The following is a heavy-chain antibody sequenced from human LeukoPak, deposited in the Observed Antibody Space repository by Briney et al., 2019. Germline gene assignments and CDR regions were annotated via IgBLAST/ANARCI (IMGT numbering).Heavy chain of an antibody. CDR2: ISSSSSTI. CDR1: GFTFSSYS. CDR3: ARVMATNYFYYYYMDV. J-gene: IGHJ6*03. Sequence: GGSLRLSCAASGFTFSSYSMNWVRQAPGKGLEWVSYISSSSSTIYYADSVKGRFTIYRDNAKNSLYLQMNSLRVEDTAVYYCARVMATNYFYYYYMDVWGKGTTVAVSS. D-gene: IGHD5-24*01. V-gene: IGHV3-48*04.